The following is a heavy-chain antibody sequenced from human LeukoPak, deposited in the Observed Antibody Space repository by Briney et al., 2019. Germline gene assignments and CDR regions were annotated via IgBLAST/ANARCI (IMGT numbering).Heavy chain of an antibody. CDR2: LTDSGDAT. Sequence: GGSLSLSCATSGVSYSDEAGKRVDQAPGTGLEWVGSLTDSGDATYYADSVKGRLTISRDNSNSTLYLHISGLRDEDTAVYYCASRSSHNSGGCLSAWSQGTLVTVSS. CDR3: ASRSSHNSGGCLSA. J-gene: IGHJ5*02. V-gene: IGHV3-23*01. D-gene: IGHD1-1*01. CDR1: GVSYSDEA.